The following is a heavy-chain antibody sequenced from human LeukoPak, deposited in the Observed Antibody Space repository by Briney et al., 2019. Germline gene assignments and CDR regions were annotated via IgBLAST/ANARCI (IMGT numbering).Heavy chain of an antibody. J-gene: IGHJ3*02. Sequence: PSETLSLICAVSGYSISSGYYWGWIRQPPGKGLEWIGTIHHSGSTYYNPSLKSRVTISVDTSKNQFPLMSKNQFSPKLSSVTAADTAVYYCARAVPATIDAFDIWGQGTMVTVSS. CDR3: ARAVPATIDAFDI. D-gene: IGHD2-2*02. V-gene: IGHV4-38-2*01. CDR1: GYSISSGYY. CDR2: IHHSGST.